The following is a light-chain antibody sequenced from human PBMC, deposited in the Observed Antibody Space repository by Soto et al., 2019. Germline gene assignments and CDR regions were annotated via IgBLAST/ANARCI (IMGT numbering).Light chain of an antibody. J-gene: IGKJ5*01. Sequence: EIVLTQSPGTLSLSPGERVSLSCRASQRVSSGFVAWYQQKPGQAPRLLIYDASTRATGIPDRFSGGGSGTEFTLTISSLQSEDFAVYYCQQYGSAPITFGQGTRLEIK. CDR3: QQYGSAPIT. V-gene: IGKV3-20*01. CDR2: DAS. CDR1: QRVSSGF.